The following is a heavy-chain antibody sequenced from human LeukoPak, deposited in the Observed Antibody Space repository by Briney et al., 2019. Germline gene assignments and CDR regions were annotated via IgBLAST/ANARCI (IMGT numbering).Heavy chain of an antibody. J-gene: IGHJ4*02. V-gene: IGHV3-30*02. CDR3: AREQQGRRAAFDY. Sequence: PGGSLRLSCAASGFTFRSSGMHWVRQTPGKGLEWVAFIWYDGNEIYYADSVKGRFTISRDNSRNTLYLQMNSFRTEDTAVYYCAREQQGRRAAFDYWGQGTPVTVSS. CDR2: IWYDGNEI. D-gene: IGHD1-1*01. CDR1: GFTFRSSG.